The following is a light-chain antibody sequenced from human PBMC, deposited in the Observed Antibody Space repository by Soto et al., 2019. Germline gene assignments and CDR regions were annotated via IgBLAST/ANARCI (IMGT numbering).Light chain of an antibody. CDR2: GAS. V-gene: IGKV1-39*01. CDR3: QQYGDRPRT. CDR1: QSITIY. J-gene: IGKJ1*01. Sequence: DIQMTQSPSSLSAYVGDRVNITCRASQSITIYVNWYYQKPGEAPKLLIYGASSLQSGVPSRFSGSGSGTDFTLTISSLESEDFAVYFCQQYGDRPRTFGQGSKVDI.